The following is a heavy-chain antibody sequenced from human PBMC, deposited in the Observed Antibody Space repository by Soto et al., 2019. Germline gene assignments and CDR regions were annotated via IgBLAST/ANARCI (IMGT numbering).Heavy chain of an antibody. D-gene: IGHD1-7*01. CDR3: ASSLELLGFDH. CDR2: IYHSGST. J-gene: IGHJ5*02. Sequence: PXETLSLTCSVSGYSISSGYYWGWIRQPPGKGLEWIGSIYHSGSTYYNPSLKSRVTISVDTSKNQFSLKLSSVTAADTAVYYCASSLELLGFDHWGQGTLVTVSS. CDR1: GYSISSGYY. V-gene: IGHV4-38-2*01.